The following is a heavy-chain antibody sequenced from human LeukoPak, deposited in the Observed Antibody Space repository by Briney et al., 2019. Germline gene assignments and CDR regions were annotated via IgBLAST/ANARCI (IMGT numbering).Heavy chain of an antibody. J-gene: IGHJ4*02. CDR2: IHYIGST. CDR3: ARAGPRRDGYNVDY. Sequence: SQTLSLTCTVSGDSISSGGYYWSWIRQPPGKGLEWIGYIHYIGSTNYNPSLKSRVTISVDTSKNQFSLKLNSVTAADTAVYYCARAGPRRDGYNVDYWGQGTLVTVSS. V-gene: IGHV4-61*08. CDR1: GDSISSGGYY. D-gene: IGHD5-24*01.